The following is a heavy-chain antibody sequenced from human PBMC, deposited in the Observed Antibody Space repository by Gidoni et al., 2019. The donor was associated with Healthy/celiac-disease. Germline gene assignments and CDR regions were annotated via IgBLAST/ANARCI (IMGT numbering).Heavy chain of an antibody. CDR2: INPNSGGT. Sequence: GVRQAPGQGLEWMGWINPNSGGTNYAQKFQGRVTMTRDTSISTAYMELSRLRSDDTAVYYCASDYYDSSCYWFDPWGQGTLVTVSS. D-gene: IGHD3-22*01. V-gene: IGHV1-2*02. CDR3: ASDYYDSSCYWFDP. J-gene: IGHJ5*02.